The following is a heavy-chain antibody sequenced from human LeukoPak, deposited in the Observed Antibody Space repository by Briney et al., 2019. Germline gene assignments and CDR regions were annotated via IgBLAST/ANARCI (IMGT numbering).Heavy chain of an antibody. CDR3: GRGGKVEQLVLAR. Sequence: GGSLRLSCAASGFTFSSYEMNWVRQAPGKGLEWVSYISSSGSTIYYADSVKGRFTISRDNAKNTLYLQMNSLRAEDTAVYYCGRGGKVEQLVLARWGQGSLVTVSS. V-gene: IGHV3-48*03. CDR2: ISSSGSTI. CDR1: GFTFSSYE. D-gene: IGHD6-13*01. J-gene: IGHJ4*02.